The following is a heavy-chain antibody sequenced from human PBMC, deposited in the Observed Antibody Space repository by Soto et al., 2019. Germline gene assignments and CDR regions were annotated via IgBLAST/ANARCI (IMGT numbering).Heavy chain of an antibody. D-gene: IGHD3-3*01. J-gene: IGHJ3*02. V-gene: IGHV4-34*01. CDR1: GGSFSGYY. CDR3: ARVRKSYYDFWSGRGAFGI. Sequence: SETLSLTCAVYGGSFSGYYWSWIRQPPGKGLEWIGEINHSGSTNYNPSLKSRVTISVDTSKNQFSLRLSSVTAADTAVYYCARVRKSYYDFWSGRGAFGIWGQGTMVTVSS. CDR2: INHSGST.